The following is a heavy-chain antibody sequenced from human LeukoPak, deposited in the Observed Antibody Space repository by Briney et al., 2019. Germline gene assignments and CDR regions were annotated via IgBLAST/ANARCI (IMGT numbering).Heavy chain of an antibody. Sequence: SETLSLTCTVSGGSISSSSYYWGWIRQPPGKGLEWIVSIYYSGSTYYNPSLKSRVTISVDTSKNQFSLKLSSVTAADTAVYYCARAAGYSSRTFDYWGQGTLVTVSS. J-gene: IGHJ4*02. CDR1: GGSISSSSYY. V-gene: IGHV4-39*07. CDR3: ARAAGYSSRTFDY. D-gene: IGHD6-13*01. CDR2: IYYSGST.